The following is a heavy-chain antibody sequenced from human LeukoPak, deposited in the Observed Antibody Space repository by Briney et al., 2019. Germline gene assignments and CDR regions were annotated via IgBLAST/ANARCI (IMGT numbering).Heavy chain of an antibody. CDR3: ARDPATTFNWFDP. CDR1: GYSISNGY. D-gene: IGHD1-1*01. J-gene: IGHJ5*02. V-gene: IGHV4-38-2*02. CDR2: IYHTGTP. Sequence: PSESLSLTCAVSGYSISNGYWAWIRQPPGKGLEWIASIYHTGTPYSNPSLQSRVSLSVDTSKSQFSLNLSAVTAADTAVYYCARDPATTFNWFDPWGQGTLVIVSS.